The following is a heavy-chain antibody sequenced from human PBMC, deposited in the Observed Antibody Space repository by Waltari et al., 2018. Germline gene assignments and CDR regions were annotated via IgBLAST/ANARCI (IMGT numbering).Heavy chain of an antibody. Sequence: EVQLVESGGGLVQPGGSLRLSCAASGFTFSSYWMHWVRQAPGKGLGWVSRINGDGSRTYYAESVKGRFTISRDNAKNTLYLQMNSLSAEDTAIYYCARGHLTGYCNDYWGQGTLVTVSS. D-gene: IGHD3-9*01. CDR1: GFTFSSYW. J-gene: IGHJ4*02. CDR2: INGDGSRT. CDR3: ARGHLTGYCNDY. V-gene: IGHV3-74*01.